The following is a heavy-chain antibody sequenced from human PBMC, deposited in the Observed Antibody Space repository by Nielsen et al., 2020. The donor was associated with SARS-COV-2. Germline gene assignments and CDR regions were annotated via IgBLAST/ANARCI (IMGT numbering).Heavy chain of an antibody. CDR3: ARDFTGYYYYYMDV. D-gene: IGHD3-9*01. CDR1: GGTFSSYA. CDR2: IIPIFGTA. J-gene: IGHJ6*03. Sequence: SVKVSCKASGGTFSSYAISWVRQAPGQGLEWMGGIIPIFGTANYAQKFQGRVTITADESTSTAYMELSSLRSEDTAVYYFARDFTGYYYYYMDVWGKGTTVTVSS. V-gene: IGHV1-69*13.